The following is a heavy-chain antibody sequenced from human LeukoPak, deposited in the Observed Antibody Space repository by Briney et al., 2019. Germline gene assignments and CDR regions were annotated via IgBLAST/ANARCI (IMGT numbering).Heavy chain of an antibody. J-gene: IGHJ6*03. CDR2: ISPNSGGT. D-gene: IGHD3-16*02. CDR3: ARQQPEIMITFGGVIVPHMDV. CDR1: GYTFTGYY. V-gene: IGHV1-2*06. Sequence: ASVKVSCKASGYTFTGYYMHWVRQAPGQGLEWMGRISPNSGGTNYAQKFQGRVTMTRDTSISTAYMELSRLRSDDTAVYYCARQQPEIMITFGGVIVPHMDVWGKGTTVTVSS.